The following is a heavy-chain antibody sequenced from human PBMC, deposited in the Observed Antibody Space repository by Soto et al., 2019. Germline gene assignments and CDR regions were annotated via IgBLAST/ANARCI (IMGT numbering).Heavy chain of an antibody. CDR2: VNPILARS. V-gene: IGHV1-69*02. Sequence: QVQLVQSGAEVKKPGSSVKVSCKASGDTFSFYTLNWIRQAPGQGFEWVGRVNPILARSSSAHTFQGIVSMLADKSTVTADLELRSLRSEDTAVYYCATSYGSGSSPFDYWGQGTLVTVSS. D-gene: IGHD3-10*01. CDR3: ATSYGSGSSPFDY. CDR1: GDTFSFYT. J-gene: IGHJ4*02.